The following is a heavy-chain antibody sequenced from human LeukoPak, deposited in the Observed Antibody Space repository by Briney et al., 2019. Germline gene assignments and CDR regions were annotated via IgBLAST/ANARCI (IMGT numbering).Heavy chain of an antibody. CDR2: ISYSGSTT. V-gene: IGHV4-39*01. D-gene: IGHD1-26*01. J-gene: IGHJ4*02. Sequence: SETLSLTCAVSGGSISSNNWWGWVRQPPGKGLEWIATISYSGSTTSYNPSLKSRVTISVDTSKNQFSLKLNSVTAADTAVYYCVRRTSGSYSDYWGQGTLVTVSS. CDR3: VRRTSGSYSDY. CDR1: GGSISSNNW.